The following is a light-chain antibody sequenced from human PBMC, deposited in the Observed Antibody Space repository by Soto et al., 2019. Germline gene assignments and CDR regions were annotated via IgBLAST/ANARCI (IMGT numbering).Light chain of an antibody. Sequence: AVQVTQTPSSLSPSVGDTVTITCRASEDIRFDVAWYQQKSGRAPRFLIHTSSHIQSSVPSRFSGSASGTEFRPTISGLLPDDFAVYYCLQDHSYPWTFGQGTKIEI. V-gene: IGKV1-6*01. CDR2: TSS. CDR1: EDIRFD. J-gene: IGKJ1*01. CDR3: LQDHSYPWT.